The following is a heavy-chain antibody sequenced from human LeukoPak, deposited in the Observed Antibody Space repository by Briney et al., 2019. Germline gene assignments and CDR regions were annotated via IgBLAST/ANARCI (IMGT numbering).Heavy chain of an antibody. V-gene: IGHV4-39*01. CDR2: IFYSEST. CDR1: GGSISSNSHS. CDR3: ARHGGDYRNYFDY. Sequence: SETLSLTCTVSGGSISSNSHSWGWVRQPPGKGLEWVATIFYSESTHYNPSLKSRVTISMDTSKNQFSLKVSSVTAADTAGYYCARHGGDYRNYFDYWGQGTLVTVSS. D-gene: IGHD4-17*01. J-gene: IGHJ4*02.